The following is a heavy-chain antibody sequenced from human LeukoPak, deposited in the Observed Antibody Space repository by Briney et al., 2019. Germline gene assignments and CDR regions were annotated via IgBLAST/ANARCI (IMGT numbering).Heavy chain of an antibody. Sequence: GESLKISCKGSGYSFTSYWIGWVRQMPGKGLEWMGIIYPGDSNIRYSPSFQGQVTISADKSISTAYLQWSSLKASDTAMYYCARLYYFDSSGYYPFDYWGQGTLVTVSS. CDR2: IYPGDSNI. J-gene: IGHJ4*02. CDR1: GYSFTSYW. CDR3: ARLYYFDSSGYYPFDY. D-gene: IGHD3-22*01. V-gene: IGHV5-51*01.